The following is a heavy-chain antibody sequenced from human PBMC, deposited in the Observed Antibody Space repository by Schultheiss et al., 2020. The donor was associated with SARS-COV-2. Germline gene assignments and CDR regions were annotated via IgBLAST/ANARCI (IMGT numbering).Heavy chain of an antibody. J-gene: IGHJ4*02. V-gene: IGHV3-49*04. D-gene: IGHD3-22*01. CDR3: TRVGYYDSSGYEFDY. CDR1: GFTFGDYA. CDR2: IRSKAYGGTT. Sequence: GGSLRLSCTASGFTFGDYAMSWVRQAPGKGLEWVGFIRSKAYGGTTEYAASVKGRFTISRDDSKSIAYLQMNSLKTEDTAVYYCTRVGYYDSSGYEFDYWGQGTLVTVSS.